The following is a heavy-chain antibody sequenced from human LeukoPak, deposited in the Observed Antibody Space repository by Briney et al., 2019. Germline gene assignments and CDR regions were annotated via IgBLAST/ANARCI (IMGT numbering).Heavy chain of an antibody. CDR3: APSPDSSGSSDY. D-gene: IGHD3-3*01. V-gene: IGHV1-69*01. J-gene: IGHJ4*02. CDR2: IIPIFGTA. CDR1: GGTFSSYA. Sequence: ASVKVSCKASGGTFSSYAISWVRQAPGQGLEWMGGIIPIFGTANYAQKFQGRVTITADESTSTAYMELSSLRSEDPAVYYCAPSPDSSGSSDYWGQGTLVTVPS.